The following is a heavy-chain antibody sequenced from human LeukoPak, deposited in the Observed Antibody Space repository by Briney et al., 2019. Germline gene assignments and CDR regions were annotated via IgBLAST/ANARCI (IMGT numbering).Heavy chain of an antibody. D-gene: IGHD4-17*01. V-gene: IGHV5-51*01. Sequence: GESLKISCKASGYRFTSYWIGWVRQMPGNGLEWMALIFPGDSDTRYNPSFRGQVTVSVDKSIATAYLQWTSLKASDTAMYYCAGVYGDNLDNWGQGALVTVSS. CDR1: GYRFTSYW. CDR2: IFPGDSDT. CDR3: AGVYGDNLDN. J-gene: IGHJ4*02.